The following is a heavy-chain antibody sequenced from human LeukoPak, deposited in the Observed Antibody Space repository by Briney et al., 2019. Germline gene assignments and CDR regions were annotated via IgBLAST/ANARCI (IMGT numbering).Heavy chain of an antibody. D-gene: IGHD3-3*01. CDR2: ISYDGSNK. CDR1: GFTFSSYG. Sequence: GGSLRLSCAASGFTFSSYGMHWVRQAPGKGLEWVAVISYDGSNKYYADSVKGRFTISRDNSKNTLYLQMNSLRAEDTAVYYCAKDCRGNECALFDYWGQGTLVTVSS. V-gene: IGHV3-30*18. CDR3: AKDCRGNECALFDY. J-gene: IGHJ4*02.